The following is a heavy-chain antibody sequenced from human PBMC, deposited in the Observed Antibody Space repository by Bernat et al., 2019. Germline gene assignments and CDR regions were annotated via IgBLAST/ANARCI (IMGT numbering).Heavy chain of an antibody. CDR2: INAGNGNT. V-gene: IGHV1-3*05. CDR3: ARGEDTAMVSYYYYGMDV. J-gene: IGHJ6*02. Sequence: VRLVQEHTDENKSRAAVECCCKAAGYTFTSYAMHWVRQAPGQRLEWMGWINAGNGNTKYSQKFQGRVTITRDTSASTAYMELSSLRSEDTAVYYCARGEDTAMVSYYYYGMDVWGQ. CDR1: GYTFTSYA. D-gene: IGHD5-18*01.